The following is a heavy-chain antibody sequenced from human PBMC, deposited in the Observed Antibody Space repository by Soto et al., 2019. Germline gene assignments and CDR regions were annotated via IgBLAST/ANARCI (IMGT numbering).Heavy chain of an antibody. V-gene: IGHV4-39*01. CDR2: IYFSGST. J-gene: IGHJ4*02. CDR1: GDSVNSDNYY. CDR3: ARHRAVAGLDY. Sequence: NPSETLSLTCDVFGDSVNSDNYYWTWIRQPPGKDLEWIGNIYFSGSTYYNPSLNSRVTLSIDTSKNHFSLKLTSVTAADTAMYYCARHRAVAGLDYWGQGTLVTVSS. D-gene: IGHD6-19*01.